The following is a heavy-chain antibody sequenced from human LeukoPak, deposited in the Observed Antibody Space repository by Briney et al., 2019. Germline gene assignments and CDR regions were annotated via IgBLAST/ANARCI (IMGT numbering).Heavy chain of an antibody. D-gene: IGHD6-19*01. J-gene: IGHJ6*02. CDR2: INHSGST. Sequence: SETLSLTCAVYGGSFCGYYWSWIRQPPGKGLEWIGEINHSGSTNYNPSLKSRVTISVDTSKNQFSLKLSSVTAADTAVYYCARIAVGYYYGMDVWGQGTTVTVSS. V-gene: IGHV4-34*01. CDR1: GGSFCGYY. CDR3: ARIAVGYYYGMDV.